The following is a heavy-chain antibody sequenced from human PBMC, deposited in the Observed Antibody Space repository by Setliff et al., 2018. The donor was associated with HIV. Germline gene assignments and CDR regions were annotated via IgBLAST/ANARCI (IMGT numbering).Heavy chain of an antibody. CDR1: GASIRGHY. CDR2: IYYSGNT. CDR3: ARSLVPSGYYYGRHAFDI. J-gene: IGHJ3*02. V-gene: IGHV4-59*08. Sequence: SETLSLTCSVSGASIRGHYWSWIRQSPGKGLEWIGNIYYSGNTNYNPSFKSRVTISVDTSKNQFSPRVNSVTAADTAVYYCARSLVPSGYYYGRHAFDIWGQGTMVT. D-gene: IGHD3-22*01.